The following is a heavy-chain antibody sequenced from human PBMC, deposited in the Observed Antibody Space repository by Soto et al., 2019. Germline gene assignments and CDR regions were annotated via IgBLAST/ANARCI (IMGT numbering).Heavy chain of an antibody. Sequence: KTSETLSLTCTVSGGSISSGGYYWSWIRQHSGKGLEWIGYIYYSGSTYYNPSLKSRVTISVDTSKNQFSLKLSSVTAADTAVYYCARERPRYGSGVGDAFDIWGQGTMVTVSS. J-gene: IGHJ3*02. V-gene: IGHV4-31*03. D-gene: IGHD3-10*01. CDR2: IYYSGST. CDR3: ARERPRYGSGVGDAFDI. CDR1: GGSISSGGYY.